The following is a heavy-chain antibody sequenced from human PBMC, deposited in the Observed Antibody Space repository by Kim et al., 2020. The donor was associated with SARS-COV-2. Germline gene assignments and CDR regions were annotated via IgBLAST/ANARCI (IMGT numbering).Heavy chain of an antibody. D-gene: IGHD6-13*01. CDR2: ISSSSSYI. V-gene: IGHV3-21*01. J-gene: IGHJ2*01. CDR1: GFTFSSYS. Sequence: GGSLRLSCAASGFTFSSYSMNWVRQAPGKGLEWVSSISSSSSYIYYADSVKGRFTISRDNAKNSLYLQMNSLRAEDTAVYYCARAGAAVEGYYFDLWGRGTLVTVSS. CDR3: ARAGAAVEGYYFDL.